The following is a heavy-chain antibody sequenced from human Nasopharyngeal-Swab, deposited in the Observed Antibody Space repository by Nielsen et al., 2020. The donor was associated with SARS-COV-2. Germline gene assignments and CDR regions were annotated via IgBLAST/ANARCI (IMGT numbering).Heavy chain of an antibody. CDR2: IYSGGST. J-gene: IGHJ6*03. D-gene: IGHD3-3*01. Sequence: WIRQPPGKGLEWVSVIYSGGSTYYADSVKGRFAISRDNSENTLYLQMNSLRAEDTAVYYCARAYYDFWSGPGYYYYYMDVWGKGTTVTVSS. CDR3: ARAYYDFWSGPGYYYYYMDV. V-gene: IGHV3-53*03.